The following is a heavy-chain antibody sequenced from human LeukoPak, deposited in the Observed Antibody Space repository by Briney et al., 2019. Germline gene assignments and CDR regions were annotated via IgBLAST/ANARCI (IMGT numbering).Heavy chain of an antibody. D-gene: IGHD3-22*01. CDR1: GFTFDDYA. CDR2: ISWNSGSI. V-gene: IGHV3-9*01. Sequence: GGSLRLSCAASGFTFDDYAMHWVRQAPGKGLEWVSGISWNSGSIGYADSVKGRFTISRDNAKNSLYLQMNSLRAEDTALYYCAKAGYYDSSGYIDYWGQETLVTVSS. CDR3: AKAGYYDSSGYIDY. J-gene: IGHJ4*02.